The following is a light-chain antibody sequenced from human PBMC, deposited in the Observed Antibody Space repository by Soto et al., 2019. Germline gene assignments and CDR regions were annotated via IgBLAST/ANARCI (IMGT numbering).Light chain of an antibody. V-gene: IGKV1-39*01. CDR2: AAS. Sequence: DIQMTQSQSSLSASVGDIVTITFRASQYISIYLNWYQQKPGKAPKVLISAASSLQSGVPPRFSGSGSGTDFTLTISSLQPEDFATYYCQQSYSRPLTFGGGTKVDIK. CDR3: QQSYSRPLT. J-gene: IGKJ4*01. CDR1: QYISIY.